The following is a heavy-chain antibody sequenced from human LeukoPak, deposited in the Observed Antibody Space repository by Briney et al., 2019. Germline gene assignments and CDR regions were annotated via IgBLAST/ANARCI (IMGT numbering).Heavy chain of an antibody. CDR1: GGSISSYY. Sequence: SETLSLTCTVSGGSISSYYWSWIRQPPGKGLEWIGYIYYSGSTYYNPSLKSRVTISVDTSKNQFFLKLSSVTAADTAVYYCARDEASSGCFDYWGQGTLVTVSS. CDR3: ARDEASSGCFDY. V-gene: IGHV4-59*01. D-gene: IGHD6-19*01. CDR2: IYYSGST. J-gene: IGHJ4*02.